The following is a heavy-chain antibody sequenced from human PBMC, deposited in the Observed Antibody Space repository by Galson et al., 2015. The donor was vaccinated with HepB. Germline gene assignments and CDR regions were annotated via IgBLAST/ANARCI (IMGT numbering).Heavy chain of an antibody. Sequence: SETLSLTCTVSAGSISSSSYYWGWIRQPPGKGLEWIGSIFYTGRTYDNPSLKSRVTISVDTSKNQFSLKLSSVTAADTALYYCARQGWGYCDTITSCYPSYFAQWGQGTLVTVSS. V-gene: IGHV4-39*01. D-gene: IGHD2-2*01. CDR2: IFYTGRT. J-gene: IGHJ4*02. CDR1: AGSISSSSYY. CDR3: ARQGWGYCDTITSCYPSYFAQ.